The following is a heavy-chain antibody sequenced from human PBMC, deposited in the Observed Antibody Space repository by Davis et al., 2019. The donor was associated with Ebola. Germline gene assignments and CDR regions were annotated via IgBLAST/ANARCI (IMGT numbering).Heavy chain of an antibody. Sequence: AASVQVSCKASGFTLTKYAIHWVRQAPGQRLEWMGWINAGNGNTKYSQKFQGRVTITRDTSASTAYMELSSLRSEDTAVYYCMVNLFDYWGQGTLVTVSS. J-gene: IGHJ4*02. CDR3: MVNLFDY. V-gene: IGHV1-3*01. CDR2: INAGNGNT. D-gene: IGHD2-21*01. CDR1: GFTLTKYA.